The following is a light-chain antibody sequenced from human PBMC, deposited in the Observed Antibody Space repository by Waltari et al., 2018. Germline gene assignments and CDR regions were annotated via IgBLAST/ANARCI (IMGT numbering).Light chain of an antibody. CDR2: GAS. CDR1: QSVSSSY. CDR3: QQYGGSPYT. V-gene: IGKV3-20*01. J-gene: IGKJ2*01. Sequence: EIVLTQSPGTLSLSPGERATLSCRASQSVSSSYLAWYQQKLGQAPRLLVYGASIRTTGIPDRFSGSGSGTGFTLTISRLEPEDFAVYYCQQYGGSPYTFGQGTKLEIK.